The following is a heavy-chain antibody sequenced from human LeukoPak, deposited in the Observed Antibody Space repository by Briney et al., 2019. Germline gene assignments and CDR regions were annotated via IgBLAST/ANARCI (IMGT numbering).Heavy chain of an antibody. D-gene: IGHD2-2*01. Sequence: GGSLTLSCAASGFTFNSYAMHWVRQAPGKGLEYVSVIGSNGGSTYYADSVKGRFTISRDNSKNTLYLQMGSLRAEDMAVYYCARSNCSTTDCLFNAFDIWGQGTMVTVSS. CDR3: ARSNCSTTDCLFNAFDI. CDR1: GFTFNSYA. V-gene: IGHV3-64*02. CDR2: IGSNGGST. J-gene: IGHJ3*02.